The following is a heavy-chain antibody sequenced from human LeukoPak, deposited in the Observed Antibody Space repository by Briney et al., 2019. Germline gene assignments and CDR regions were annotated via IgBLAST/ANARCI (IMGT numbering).Heavy chain of an antibody. J-gene: IGHJ4*02. CDR2: ISSSSSYI. CDR1: GVTFSSYS. D-gene: IGHD5-18*01. V-gene: IGHV3-21*01. CDR3: ARAGAAQDTALDY. Sequence: PGGSLRLSCAASGVTFSSYSMDWVRQAPGKGLEWVSSISSSSSYIYYADSVKGRFTISRDNAKNSLYLQMNSLRAEDTAVYYSARAGAAQDTALDYWGQGTLVTVSS.